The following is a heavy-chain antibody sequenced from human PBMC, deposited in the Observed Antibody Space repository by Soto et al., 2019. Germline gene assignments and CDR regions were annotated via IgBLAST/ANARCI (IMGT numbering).Heavy chain of an antibody. V-gene: IGHV3-30*18. CDR2: ISYDATNK. D-gene: IGHD4-17*01. CDR1: GFTFSNYG. J-gene: IGHJ6*02. Sequence: QVQLVESGGGEVQPGRSLTISCAASGFTFSNYGMHWVRQTPGKGLEWVAVISYDATNKFYSDSVKGRFTISRDNFKNTPNRSMNALRADDTAVYSCAKDLQSYGDYDFYCYGMHVWGLGTRVTVSS. CDR3: AKDLQSYGDYDFYCYGMHV.